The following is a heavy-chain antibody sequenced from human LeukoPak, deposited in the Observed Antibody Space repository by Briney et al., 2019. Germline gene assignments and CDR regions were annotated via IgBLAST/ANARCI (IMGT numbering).Heavy chain of an antibody. CDR2: IKQDGSEK. D-gene: IGHD6-13*01. CDR3: AKDHYSSSWQGFDY. V-gene: IGHV3-7*03. Sequence: PGGSLRLSCAASGFTFSSYWMSWVRQAPGKGLEWVANIKQDGSEKYYVDSVKGRFTISRDNSKNTLYLQMNSLRAEDTAVYYCAKDHYSSSWQGFDYWGQGTLVTVSS. J-gene: IGHJ4*02. CDR1: GFTFSSYW.